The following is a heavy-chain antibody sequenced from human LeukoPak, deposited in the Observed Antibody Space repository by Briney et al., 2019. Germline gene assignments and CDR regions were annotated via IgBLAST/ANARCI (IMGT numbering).Heavy chain of an antibody. V-gene: IGHV3-53*01. J-gene: IGHJ4*02. CDR2: IYSGGST. CDR1: GFTFSSYS. Sequence: GGSLRLSCAASGFTFSSYSMSWVRQAPGKGLEWVSIIYSGGSTYYTDSVKGRFTISRDNSKNTLYLQMNSLRAEDTAVYYCARVTGPTSTVVRGVIIPAFDYWGQGTLVTVSS. D-gene: IGHD3-10*01. CDR3: ARVTGPTSTVVRGVIIPAFDY.